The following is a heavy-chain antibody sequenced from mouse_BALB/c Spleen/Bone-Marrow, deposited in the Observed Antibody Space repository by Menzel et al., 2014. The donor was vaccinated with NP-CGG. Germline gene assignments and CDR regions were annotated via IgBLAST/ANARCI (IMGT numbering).Heavy chain of an antibody. CDR3: ERLSYYGRFAY. D-gene: IGHD1-1*01. CDR1: GFDFSRYW. CDR2: INPDSSTI. Sequence: EVNLVESGGGLVQPGGSLKLSCAASGFDFSRYWMSWVRQAPGKGLEWIGEINPDSSTINYTPSLKDKFIISRDNAKNTLYLQMSKVRSEDTALYYCERLSYYGRFAYWGQGTLVTVSA. V-gene: IGHV4-1*02. J-gene: IGHJ3*01.